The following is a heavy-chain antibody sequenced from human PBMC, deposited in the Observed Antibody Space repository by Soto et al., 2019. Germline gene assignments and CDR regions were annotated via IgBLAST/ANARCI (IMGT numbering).Heavy chain of an antibody. CDR1: GGTFSSYA. CDR2: IIPIFGTA. D-gene: IGHD6-19*01. J-gene: IGHJ4*01. Sequence: ASVKVSCKASGGTFSSYAISWVRQAPGQGLGWMGGIIPIFGTANYAQKFQGRVTITADESTSTAYMELSSLRSEDTAVYYCAIAMAGKWHLFDYWGHGTLVTVSS. CDR3: AIAMAGKWHLFDY. V-gene: IGHV1-69*13.